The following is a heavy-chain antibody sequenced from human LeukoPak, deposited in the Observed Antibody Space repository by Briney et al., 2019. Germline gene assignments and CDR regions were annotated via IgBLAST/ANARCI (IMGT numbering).Heavy chain of an antibody. Sequence: GGSLRLSCAASGFTFSSYAMSWVRQAPGKGLEWVAVISYDGSNKYYADSVKGRFTISRDNYKKTLYLQMNSLRAEDTAVYYCAKDRRERIRITIFGVVTSYYGMDVWGQGTTVTVS. CDR1: GFTFSSYA. V-gene: IGHV3-30*18. J-gene: IGHJ6*02. CDR3: AKDRRERIRITIFGVVTSYYGMDV. CDR2: ISYDGSNK. D-gene: IGHD3-3*01.